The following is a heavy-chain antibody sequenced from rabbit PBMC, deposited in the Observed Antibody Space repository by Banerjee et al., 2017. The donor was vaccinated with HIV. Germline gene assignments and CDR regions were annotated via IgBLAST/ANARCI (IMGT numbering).Heavy chain of an antibody. CDR2: IHTGSGGT. CDR3: ARNAGSFYDVGYIL. D-gene: IGHD4-2*01. J-gene: IGHJ4*01. V-gene: IGHV1S45*01. CDR1: GFSFSSSYW. Sequence: QEQLVESGGGLVQPEGSLTLTCTASGFSFSSSYWICWVRQAPGKGLEWIGCIHTGSGGTHYASWAKGRFTISKTSSTTVTLQMTSLTAADTATYFCARNAGSFYDVGYILWGQGTLVTVS.